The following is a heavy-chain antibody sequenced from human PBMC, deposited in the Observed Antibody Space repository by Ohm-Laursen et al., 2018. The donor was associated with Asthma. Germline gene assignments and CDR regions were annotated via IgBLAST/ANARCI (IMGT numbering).Heavy chain of an antibody. D-gene: IGHD3-22*01. Sequence: ASVKVSCKASGYTFTSYYMHWVRQAPGQGLEWMGRINPNSGGTNYAQKFQGRVTMTRDTSISTAYMELSRLRSDDTAVYYCARGYYDSSGYYLTLDYWGQGTLVTVSS. CDR3: ARGYYDSSGYYLTLDY. J-gene: IGHJ4*02. CDR2: INPNSGGT. CDR1: GYTFTSYY. V-gene: IGHV1-2*06.